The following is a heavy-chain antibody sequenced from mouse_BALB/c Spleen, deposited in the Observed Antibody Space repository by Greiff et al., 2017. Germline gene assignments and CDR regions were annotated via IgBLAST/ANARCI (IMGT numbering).Heavy chain of an antibody. CDR1: GYTFTSYW. CDR2: INPSNGRT. J-gene: IGHJ3*01. V-gene: IGHV1S81*02. Sequence: QVQLQQPGAELVKPGASVKLSCKASGYTFTSYWMHWVKQRPGQGLEWIGEINPSNGRTNYDEKFKSKATLTVDTSSSTAYMQLSSLTSEDSAVYYCTRGGHYYGSSSWFAYWGQGTLVTVSA. D-gene: IGHD1-1*01. CDR3: TRGGHYYGSSSWFAY.